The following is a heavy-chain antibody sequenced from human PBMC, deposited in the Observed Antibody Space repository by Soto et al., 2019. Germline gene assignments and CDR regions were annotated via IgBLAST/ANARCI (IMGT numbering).Heavy chain of an antibody. D-gene: IGHD3-10*01. V-gene: IGHV4-59*01. CDR1: GGSISSYY. CDR3: ARDLLWFGEKVNYYYYYGMDV. J-gene: IGHJ6*02. CDR2: IYYSGST. Sequence: SSETMSLTCPVSGGSISSYYWSWIRQPPGKGLEWIGYIYYSGSTNYNPSLKSRVTISVDTSKNQFSLKLSSVTAADTAVYYCARDLLWFGEKVNYYYYYGMDVWGQGTTVTVSS.